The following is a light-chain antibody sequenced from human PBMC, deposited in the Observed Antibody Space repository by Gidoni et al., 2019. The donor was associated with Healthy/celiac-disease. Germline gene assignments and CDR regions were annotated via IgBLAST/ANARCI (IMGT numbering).Light chain of an antibody. J-gene: IGKJ4*01. V-gene: IGKV3-11*01. Sequence: DIVLPQSPATLSLSPGERATLSCRASQSVSSYLAWYQQKPGQAPRLLIYDASNRATGIPARFSGSGSGTDFTLTISSLEPEDVAVYYCQQRSNWPPTTFGGGTKVEIK. CDR3: QQRSNWPPTT. CDR2: DAS. CDR1: QSVSSY.